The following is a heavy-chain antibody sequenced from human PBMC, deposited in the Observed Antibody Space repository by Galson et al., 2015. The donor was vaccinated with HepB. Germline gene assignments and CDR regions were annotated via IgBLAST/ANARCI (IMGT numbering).Heavy chain of an antibody. CDR3: ARDVGYCSSTSCPYYYYYYMDV. J-gene: IGHJ6*03. D-gene: IGHD2-2*01. V-gene: IGHV1-18*04. CDR2: ISTYSGNT. Sequence: SVKVSCKASGYVFTIYVIYWVRQAPGQGLEWMGWISTYSGNTNSAQKVQGRVTMTTDTSTSTAYMELSSLRSEDTAVYYCARDVGYCSSTSCPYYYYYYMDVWGKGTTVTVSS. CDR1: GYVFTIYV.